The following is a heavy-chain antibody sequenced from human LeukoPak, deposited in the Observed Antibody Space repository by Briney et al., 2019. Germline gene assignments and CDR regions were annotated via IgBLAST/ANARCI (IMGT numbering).Heavy chain of an antibody. CDR1: GFTFSSYA. J-gene: IGHJ4*02. D-gene: IGHD5-24*01. Sequence: PGGSLRLSCAASGFTFSSYAMSWVRQAPGKGLEWVSAISGSGGSTYYADSVKGRFTISRDNSKNTLYLQMNSLRAEDTAVYYCAKSLEMATITSPAGAFDYWGQGTLVTVSS. V-gene: IGHV3-23*01. CDR3: AKSLEMATITSPAGAFDY. CDR2: ISGSGGST.